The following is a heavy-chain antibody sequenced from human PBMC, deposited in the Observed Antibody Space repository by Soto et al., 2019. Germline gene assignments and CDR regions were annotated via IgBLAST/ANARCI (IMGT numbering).Heavy chain of an antibody. D-gene: IGHD6-13*01. J-gene: IGHJ6*02. CDR2: IYPGDSDT. Sequence: GESLKISCKGSGYSFSTYWIGWARQMPGKGLEWIGIIYPGDSDTRYSPSFQGQVTISADKSISTAYLQWSSLKASDTAIYYCARTSAAGKYYYGMDVWGQGTTVTVSS. V-gene: IGHV5-51*01. CDR3: ARTSAAGKYYYGMDV. CDR1: GYSFSTYW.